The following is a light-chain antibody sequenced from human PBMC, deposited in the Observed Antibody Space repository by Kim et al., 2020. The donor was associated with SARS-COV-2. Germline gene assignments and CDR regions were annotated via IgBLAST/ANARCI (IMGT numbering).Light chain of an antibody. J-gene: IGLJ2*01. CDR2: KDS. CDR1: ALPNQY. CDR3: QSADSSGTPVV. V-gene: IGLV3-25*03. Sequence: SYELTQPPSVSVSPGQTARITCSGDALPNQYAYWYQQKPGQAPVLVIYKDSERPSGIPERFSGSSSGTTVTLTISGVQAEDEADYYCQSADSSGTPVVFGGGTKLTVL.